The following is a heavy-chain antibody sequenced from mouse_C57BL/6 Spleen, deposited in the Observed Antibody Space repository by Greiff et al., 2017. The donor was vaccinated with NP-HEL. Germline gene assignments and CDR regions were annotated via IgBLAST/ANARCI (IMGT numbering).Heavy chain of an antibody. CDR1: GFTFSNYW. J-gene: IGHJ4*01. Sequence: EVQLVESGGGLVQPGGSMKLSCVASGFTFSNYWMNWVRQSPEKGLEWVAQIRLKSDNYATHYAESVKGRFTISRDDSKSSVYLQMNNLRAEDTGIYYCTTHYYGMDYAMDYWGQGTSVTVSS. V-gene: IGHV6-3*01. CDR2: IRLKSDNYAT. CDR3: TTHYYGMDYAMDY. D-gene: IGHD1-1*01.